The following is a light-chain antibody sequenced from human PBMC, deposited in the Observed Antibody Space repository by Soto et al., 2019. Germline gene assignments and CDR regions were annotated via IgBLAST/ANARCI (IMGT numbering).Light chain of an antibody. CDR2: SNN. Sequence: QSVLTQPPSASGTPGQRVAISCSGSSSNIGSNTVNWYQQLPGTAPKLLIYSNNQRPSGVPDRFSASKSGTSASLAISGLQSEDEAEYYCAAWDDGLNGSWVFGGGTKVTVL. CDR1: SSNIGSNT. CDR3: AAWDDGLNGSWV. J-gene: IGLJ3*02. V-gene: IGLV1-44*01.